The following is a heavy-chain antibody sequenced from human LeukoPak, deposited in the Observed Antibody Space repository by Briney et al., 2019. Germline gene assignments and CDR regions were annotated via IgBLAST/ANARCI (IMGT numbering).Heavy chain of an antibody. CDR3: ARGIDGAFDY. V-gene: IGHV3-23*01. J-gene: IGHJ4*02. CDR2: INRGSVNT. Sequence: PGGSLRLSCAVSGFTFSGYSMIWVRQAPGKGLEWVSEINRGSVNTYYPDSVRGRFTVSRDNSKNTLFLQMTSLRAEDTAIYYCARGIDGAFDYWGQGTLVTVSS. D-gene: IGHD3-10*01. CDR1: GFTFSGYS.